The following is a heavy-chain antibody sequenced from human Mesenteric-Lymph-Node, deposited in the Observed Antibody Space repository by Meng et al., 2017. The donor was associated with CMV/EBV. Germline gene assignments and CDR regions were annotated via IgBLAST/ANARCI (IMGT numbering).Heavy chain of an antibody. D-gene: IGHD3-9*01. CDR3: ARGGRYFDWLLYFDY. J-gene: IGHJ4*02. V-gene: IGHV3-30*03. CDR1: GFTFSSYS. CDR2: ISYDGSNK. Sequence: GGSLRLSCAASGFTFSSYSMNWVRQAPGKGLEWVAVISYDGSNKYDADSVKGRFTVSRDNSKNTLYLQMNSLRAEDTAVYYCARGGRYFDWLLYFDYWGQGTLVTVSS.